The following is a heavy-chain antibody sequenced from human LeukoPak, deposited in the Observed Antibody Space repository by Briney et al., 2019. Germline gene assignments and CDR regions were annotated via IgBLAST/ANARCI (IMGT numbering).Heavy chain of an antibody. CDR3: AKDLSMGSSWYPLGY. CDR1: GFTFSSYA. J-gene: IGHJ4*02. Sequence: GGSLRLSCAASGFTFSSYAMSWVRQAPGKGLEWVSAISGSGGSAYYADSVKGRFTISRDNSKNTLYLQMNSLRAEDTAVYYCAKDLSMGSSWYPLGYWGQGTLVTVSS. V-gene: IGHV3-23*01. D-gene: IGHD6-13*01. CDR2: ISGSGGSA.